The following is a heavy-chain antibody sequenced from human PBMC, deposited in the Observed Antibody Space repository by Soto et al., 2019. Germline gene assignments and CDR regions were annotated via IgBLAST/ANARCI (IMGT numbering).Heavy chain of an antibody. CDR2: IYYSGST. Sequence: PSETLSLTCTVSGGSVSSGSYYWSWIRQHPGKGLEWIGYIYYSGSTNYNPSLKSRVTISVDTSKNQFSLKLSSVIAADTAVYYCARYGSGWYYSDFDYWGQGTLVTVSS. J-gene: IGHJ4*02. CDR1: GGSVSSGSYY. V-gene: IGHV4-61*01. D-gene: IGHD6-19*01. CDR3: ARYGSGWYYSDFDY.